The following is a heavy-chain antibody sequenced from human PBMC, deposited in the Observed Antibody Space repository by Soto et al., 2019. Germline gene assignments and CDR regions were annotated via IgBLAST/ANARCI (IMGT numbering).Heavy chain of an antibody. CDR1: GFTFGSYA. J-gene: IGHJ6*02. D-gene: IGHD6-6*01. V-gene: IGHV3-30-3*01. Sequence: QVQLVESGGGVVQPGRSLRLSCAASGFTFGSYAMHWVRQAPGKGLEWVAVISYDGSNKYYADSVKGRFTISRDNSKNTLYLQMNSLRAEDTAVYYCARDRAARYYYYYYGMDVWGQGTTVTVSS. CDR3: ARDRAARYYYYYYGMDV. CDR2: ISYDGSNK.